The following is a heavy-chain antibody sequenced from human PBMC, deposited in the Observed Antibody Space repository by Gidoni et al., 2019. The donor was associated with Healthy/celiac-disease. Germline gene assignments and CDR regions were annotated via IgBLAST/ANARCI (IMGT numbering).Heavy chain of an antibody. Sequence: EVQLLESGGGLVQPGGSLRLSLAASGFPFRSYAMSWVRQAPGKGLEWVSAISGSGGSTYYADSVKGRFTISRDNSKNTLYLQMNSLRAEDTAVYYCAKVKSSFGFLDLPDIWGQGTMVTVSS. V-gene: IGHV3-23*01. D-gene: IGHD3-3*01. CDR1: GFPFRSYA. CDR3: AKVKSSFGFLDLPDI. CDR2: ISGSGGST. J-gene: IGHJ3*02.